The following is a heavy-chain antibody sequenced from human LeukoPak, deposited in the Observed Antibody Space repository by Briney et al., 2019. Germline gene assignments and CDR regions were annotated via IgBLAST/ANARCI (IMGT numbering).Heavy chain of an antibody. J-gene: IGHJ6*02. CDR1: DDSISDYY. Sequence: SETLSLTCTVSDDSISDYYRGWIRQPPGKGLEWIGYFHNSGTSTYNPSLKSRVTISVDTSKNQFSLKLSSVTAADTAVYYCARHEGAVAETYYYGMDVWGQGTTVTVSS. D-gene: IGHD6-19*01. CDR3: ARHEGAVAETYYYGMDV. CDR2: FHNSGTS. V-gene: IGHV4-59*08.